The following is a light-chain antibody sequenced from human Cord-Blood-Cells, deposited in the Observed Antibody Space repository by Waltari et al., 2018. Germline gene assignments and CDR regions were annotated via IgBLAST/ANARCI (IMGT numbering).Light chain of an antibody. CDR2: EVS. Sequence: ALTQPHSPSRSPGQSVTIACPCTSTDVGGNNSVSWYQQHPGKAPKLMIYEVSKRPSGVPDRFSGSKSGNTASLTVSGLQAEDEADYYCSSYAGSNNLVFGGGTKLTVL. V-gene: IGLV2-8*01. CDR3: SSYAGSNNLV. J-gene: IGLJ2*01. CDR1: STDVGGNNS.